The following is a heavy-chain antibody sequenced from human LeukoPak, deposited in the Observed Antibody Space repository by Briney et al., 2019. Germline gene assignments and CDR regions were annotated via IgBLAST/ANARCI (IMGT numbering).Heavy chain of an antibody. D-gene: IGHD1-14*01. V-gene: IGHV3-21*01. CDR2: ISSRRSNI. CDR3: ARDEGSQPRNDAFDI. CDR1: GFTFSSYS. J-gene: IGHJ3*02. Sequence: PGGSLRLSCAASGFTFSSYSMNWVRQAPGKGLEWVSYISSRRSNIYHADSVKRRFTISRDNAKNSLYLQMNSLRAEDRAVYYCARDEGSQPRNDAFDIWGEGTMVTVSS.